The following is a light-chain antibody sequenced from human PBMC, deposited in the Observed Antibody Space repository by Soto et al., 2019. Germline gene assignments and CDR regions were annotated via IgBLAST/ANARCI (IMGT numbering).Light chain of an antibody. CDR2: GAS. Sequence: EIVMTQSPATLSVSPGERATLSCRASQSVSNYLAWYQQKPGQAPRLLIYGASTRATGIPARFSGGGSETEFTLTISRLEPEDFAVYYCQQYGSSPLTFGGGTKVEIK. V-gene: IGKV3-20*01. J-gene: IGKJ4*01. CDR3: QQYGSSPLT. CDR1: QSVSNY.